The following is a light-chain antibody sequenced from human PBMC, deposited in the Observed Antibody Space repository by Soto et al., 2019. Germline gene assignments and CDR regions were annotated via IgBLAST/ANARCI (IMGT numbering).Light chain of an antibody. CDR2: DAS. CDR1: ETVSSY. CDR3: LHRMNWPLT. Sequence: DIVLTQSPVAVSLSPGDRATLSCRASETVSSYLLWYQQKPGQDPRLLIYDASERATGIPARFSGSGSETDFTLTISSLEPEDFGVYYCLHRMNWPLTFGQGTRLEIK. V-gene: IGKV3-11*01. J-gene: IGKJ5*01.